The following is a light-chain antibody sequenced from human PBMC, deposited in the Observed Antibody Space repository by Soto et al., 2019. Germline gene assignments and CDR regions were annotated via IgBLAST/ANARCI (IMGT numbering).Light chain of an antibody. V-gene: IGKV3-20*01. J-gene: IGKJ1*01. CDR2: GAS. CDR1: QSVRSSS. CDR3: QQYGDSPDTDRWT. Sequence: EIVLTQSPGTLSLSPGERASLSCRASQSVRSSSLAWYQQKPGQPPRLLIYGASSRATGIPDRFSVSGSGTDFTLTISRLEPEDFAVYFCQQYGDSPDTDRWTFGPGTKVEIK.